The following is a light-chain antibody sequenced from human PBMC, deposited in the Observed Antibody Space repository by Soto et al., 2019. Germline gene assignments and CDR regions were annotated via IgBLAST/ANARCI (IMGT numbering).Light chain of an antibody. CDR2: KAS. CDR3: QQYSSYPFT. Sequence: DIQMTQSTSSLSASVGDRVTITYRASQSISSWLAWYQQKPGKAPKLLIYKASSLESGVPSRFSGSGSGTEFTLTISSLQPDDFATYYCQQYSSYPFTFGPGTEVDIK. J-gene: IGKJ3*01. V-gene: IGKV1-5*03. CDR1: QSISSW.